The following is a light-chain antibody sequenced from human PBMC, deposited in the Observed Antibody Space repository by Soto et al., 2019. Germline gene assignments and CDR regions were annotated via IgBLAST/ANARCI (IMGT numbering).Light chain of an antibody. Sequence: DIQMAQSRPSLSASVGDRVIITCRASQSISNFVNWYLQRPGKAPQLLIYAASALQSGVPSRFSGSGSGTEVSLTISGLQSEDFGTYYGQQSFGLFRTFGQGTKLDIK. CDR1: QSISNF. CDR2: AAS. CDR3: QQSFGLFRT. V-gene: IGKV1-39*01. J-gene: IGKJ2*01.